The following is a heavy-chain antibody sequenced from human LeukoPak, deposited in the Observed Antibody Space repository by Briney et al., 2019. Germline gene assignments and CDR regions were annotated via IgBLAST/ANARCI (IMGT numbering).Heavy chain of an antibody. Sequence: GRSLRLSCAASGFTFSSYGMHWVRQAPGKGLEWVAVISYDGSNKHYADSVKGRFTISRDNSKNTLYLQMNSLRAEDTAVYYCAKPMTLSRYAYFDYWGQGTLVTVSS. CDR1: GFTFSSYG. D-gene: IGHD2-8*01. CDR2: ISYDGSNK. V-gene: IGHV3-30*18. J-gene: IGHJ4*02. CDR3: AKPMTLSRYAYFDY.